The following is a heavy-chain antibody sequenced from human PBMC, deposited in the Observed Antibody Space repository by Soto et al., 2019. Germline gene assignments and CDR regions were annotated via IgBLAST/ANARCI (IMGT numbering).Heavy chain of an antibody. CDR1: GFTFSSYS. J-gene: IGHJ4*02. Sequence: PGGSLRLSCAASGFTFSSYSMNWVRQAPGKGLEWVSSISSSSSYIYYADSVKGRFTISRDNAKNSLYLQMNSLRAEDTAVYYCASDMGWELPNYFAYWGQGTLVTVSS. CDR2: ISSSSSYI. CDR3: ASDMGWELPNYFAY. V-gene: IGHV3-21*01. D-gene: IGHD1-26*01.